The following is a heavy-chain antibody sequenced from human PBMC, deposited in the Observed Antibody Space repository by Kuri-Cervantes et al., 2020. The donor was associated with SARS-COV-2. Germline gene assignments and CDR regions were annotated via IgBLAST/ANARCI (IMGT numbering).Heavy chain of an antibody. V-gene: IGHV4-39*07. Sequence: SETLSLTCTVSGGSISSSSYYWGWIRQPPGKGLEWIGSIYYSGSTYYNPSLKSRVTISVDTSKNQFSLKLSSVTAADTAVYYCARDFERGNSYGYGGGYFDYWGQGTLVTVSS. CDR1: GGSISSSSYY. D-gene: IGHD5-18*01. CDR2: IYYSGST. CDR3: ARDFERGNSYGYGGGYFDY. J-gene: IGHJ4*02.